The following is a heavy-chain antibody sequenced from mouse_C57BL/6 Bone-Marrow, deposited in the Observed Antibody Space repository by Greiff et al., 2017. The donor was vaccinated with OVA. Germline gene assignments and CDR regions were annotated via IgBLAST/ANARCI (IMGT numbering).Heavy chain of an antibody. CDR1: GYTFTSYW. J-gene: IGHJ4*01. D-gene: IGHD2-4*01. V-gene: IGHV1-50*01. CDR2: IDPSDSYT. Sequence: QVHVKQPGAELVKPGASVKLSCKASGYTFTSYWMQWVKQRPGQGLEWIGEIDPSDSYTNYNQKFKGKATLTVDPSSSTAYMQLSSLTSEDSAVYYCAREDYPYAMDYWGQGTSVTVSS. CDR3: AREDYPYAMDY.